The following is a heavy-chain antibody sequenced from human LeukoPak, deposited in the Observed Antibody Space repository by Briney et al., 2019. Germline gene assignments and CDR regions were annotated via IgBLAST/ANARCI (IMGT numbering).Heavy chain of an antibody. Sequence: VASVKVSCKASGYTFTNYLMHWVRQAPGQRLEWMGWINAGNGNTKYSQNFQDRVTITRDTSANTAYMELSSLRSEDTAVYYCARGTAYGGHVNYWGQGTLVTVSS. CDR3: ARGTAYGGHVNY. CDR1: GYTFTNYL. CDR2: INAGNGNT. V-gene: IGHV1-3*01. J-gene: IGHJ4*02. D-gene: IGHD4/OR15-4a*01.